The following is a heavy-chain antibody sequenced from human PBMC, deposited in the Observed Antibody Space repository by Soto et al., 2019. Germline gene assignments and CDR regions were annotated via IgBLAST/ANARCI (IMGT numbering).Heavy chain of an antibody. CDR3: VKDSTVSGVRQGLDF. CDR1: GFTFDDYA. CDR2: IIWNSAYI. V-gene: IGHV3-9*01. D-gene: IGHD6-19*01. Sequence: HPGGSLRLSCAVSGFTFDDYAMHWVRQASGKGLEWVAGIIWNSAYIVYADSVKGRFTISRDNAKNSLHLQMDSLRAEDTALYYCVKDSTVSGVRQGLDFWGRGTLVTVSS. J-gene: IGHJ4*02.